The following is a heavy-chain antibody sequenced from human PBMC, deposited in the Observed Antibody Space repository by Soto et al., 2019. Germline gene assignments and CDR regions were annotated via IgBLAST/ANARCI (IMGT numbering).Heavy chain of an antibody. CDR3: ASGIDY. CDR1: GFTFSSYA. CDR2: ISYDGSNK. J-gene: IGHJ4*02. V-gene: IGHV3-30-3*01. Sequence: GGSRRRSCAASGFTFSSYAMHWVRQAPGKGLEWVAVISYDGSNKYYADSVKGRFTISRDNSKNTLYLQMNSLRAEDTAVFYCASGIDYWGQGTLVTVSS.